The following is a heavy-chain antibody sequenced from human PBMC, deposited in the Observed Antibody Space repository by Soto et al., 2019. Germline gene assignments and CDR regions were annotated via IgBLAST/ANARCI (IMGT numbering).Heavy chain of an antibody. CDR1: GGSFSGYY. D-gene: IGHD2-15*01. J-gene: IGHJ4*02. Sequence: SETLSLTCAVYGGSFSGYYWSWIRQPPGKGLEWIGEITHSGSTNYNPSLKSRVTISVDTSKNQFSLKLSSVTAADTAVYYCARAEYCSGGSCYSFDYWGQGTLVTVSS. CDR3: ARAEYCSGGSCYSFDY. CDR2: ITHSGST. V-gene: IGHV4-34*01.